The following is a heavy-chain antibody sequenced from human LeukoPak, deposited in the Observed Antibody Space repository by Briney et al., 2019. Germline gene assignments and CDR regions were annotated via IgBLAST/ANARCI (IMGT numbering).Heavy chain of an antibody. CDR3: VKCRHSCLQNHFDY. V-gene: IGHV3-23*01. CDR2: INSGGDDT. Sequence: GGSLRLSCAASGFTFSTYSMSWVRQAPGKGLEWVSSINSGGDDTYYAVSVKGRFTSSRDNSKNTLYLQMSSLRAEDTAVYYCVKCRHSCLQNHFDYWGLGTLVTVSS. D-gene: IGHD2-15*01. J-gene: IGHJ4*02. CDR1: GFTFSTYS.